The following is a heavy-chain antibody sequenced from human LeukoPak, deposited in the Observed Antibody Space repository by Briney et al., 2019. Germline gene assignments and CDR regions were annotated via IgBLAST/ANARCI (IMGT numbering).Heavy chain of an antibody. Sequence: QPGGSLRLSCAASGFTFSSYGMHWVRQAPGKGLEWVAFIRYDGSNKYYADSVKGRFTISRDNSKNTLYLQMNSLRAEDTAVYYCAKDAGGSLYYYYMDVWGKGTTVTISS. CDR2: IRYDGSNK. D-gene: IGHD1-26*01. CDR1: GFTFSSYG. V-gene: IGHV3-30*02. CDR3: AKDAGGSLYYYYMDV. J-gene: IGHJ6*03.